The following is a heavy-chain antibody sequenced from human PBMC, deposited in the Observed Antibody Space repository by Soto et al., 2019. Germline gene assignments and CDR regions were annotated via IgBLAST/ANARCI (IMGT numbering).Heavy chain of an antibody. J-gene: IGHJ4*02. D-gene: IGHD1-26*01. V-gene: IGHV4-34*01. Sequence: SETLSLTCAVYGGSFSGYYWSWIRQPPGKGLEWIGEINHSGSTNYNPSLKSRVTISVDTSKNQFSLKLSPVTAADTAVYYCAREVRETKAFDYWGQGTLVTSPQ. CDR1: GGSFSGYY. CDR2: INHSGST. CDR3: AREVRETKAFDY.